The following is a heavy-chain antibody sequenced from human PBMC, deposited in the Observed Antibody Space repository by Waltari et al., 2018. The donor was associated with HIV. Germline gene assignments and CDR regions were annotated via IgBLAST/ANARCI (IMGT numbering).Heavy chain of an antibody. CDR2: IYTSGST. Sequence: QVQLQESGPGLVKPSQTLSLTCTVSGGSISSGSYYWSWIRQPAGKGLEWIGRIYTSGSTNHHPSLKSRVTTSVDTSKNQFLPKLGSGTASDPAVYYCGRYYCSCGSCSDYWGQGTLVTVSS. J-gene: IGHJ4*02. CDR3: GRYYCSCGSCSDY. D-gene: IGHD2-15*01. CDR1: GGSISSGSYY. V-gene: IGHV4-61*02.